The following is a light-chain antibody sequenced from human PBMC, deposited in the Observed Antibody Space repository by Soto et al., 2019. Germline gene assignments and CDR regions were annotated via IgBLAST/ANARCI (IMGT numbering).Light chain of an antibody. CDR3: QQYDDSQLT. CDR1: QSVSSSY. Sequence: EIVLTQSPGTLSLSPGERATLSCRASQSVSSSYVAWYQQRPSQAPRLLIYGASSRATGIPDRFSGRGSGTDFTLTISRLEPEDFAVYYCQQYDDSQLTFGGGTKVEIK. V-gene: IGKV3-20*01. CDR2: GAS. J-gene: IGKJ4*01.